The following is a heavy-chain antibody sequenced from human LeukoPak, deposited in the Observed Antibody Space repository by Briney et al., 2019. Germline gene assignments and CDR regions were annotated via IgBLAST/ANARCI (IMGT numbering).Heavy chain of an antibody. CDR2: IKQDGSEK. D-gene: IGHD3-3*01. J-gene: IGHJ3*02. V-gene: IGHV3-7*01. CDR1: GFTFSSYW. Sequence: GGSLRLSCAASGFTFSSYWMSWVRQAPGKGLEWVANIKQDGSEKYYVDSVEGRSTISRDNAKNSLYLQMNSLRAEDTAVYYCAREVTIFGVVIIGAFDAFDIWGQGTMVTVSS. CDR3: AREVTIFGVVIIGAFDAFDI.